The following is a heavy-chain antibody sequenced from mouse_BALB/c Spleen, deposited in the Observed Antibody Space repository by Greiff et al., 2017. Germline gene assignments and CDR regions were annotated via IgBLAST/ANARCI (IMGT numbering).Heavy chain of an antibody. V-gene: IGHV5-9-4*01. CDR2: ISSGGSYT. J-gene: IGHJ4*01. CDR3: ASSDGYFYAMDY. D-gene: IGHD2-3*01. CDR1: GFTFSSYA. Sequence: DVKLVESGGGLVKPGGSLKLSCAASGFTFSSYAMSWVRQSPEERLEWVAEISSGGSYTYYPDTVTGRFTISRDNAKNTLYLEMSSLRSEDTAMYYCASSDGYFYAMDYWGQGTSVTVSS.